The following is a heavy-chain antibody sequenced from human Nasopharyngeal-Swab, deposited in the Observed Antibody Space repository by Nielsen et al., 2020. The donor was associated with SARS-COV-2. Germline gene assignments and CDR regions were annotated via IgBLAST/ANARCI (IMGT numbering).Heavy chain of an antibody. V-gene: IGHV4-59*08. CDR1: GGSISSYY. CDR3: ARGGKGYWFDP. D-gene: IGHD4-23*01. CDR2: IYYSGST. J-gene: IGHJ5*02. Sequence: GSLRLSCTVSGGSISSYYWSWIRQPPGKGLEWIGYIYYSGSTHYNPSLKSRVTISVDTSKNQFSLKLSPVTAADTAVYYCARGGKGYWFDPWGQGTLVTVSS.